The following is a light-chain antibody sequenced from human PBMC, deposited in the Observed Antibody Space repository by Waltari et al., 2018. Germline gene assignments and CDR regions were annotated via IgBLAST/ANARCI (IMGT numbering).Light chain of an antibody. J-gene: IGKJ5*01. V-gene: IGKV2-28*01. Sequence: DIVLTQSPLSLPVTPGEPASISCRSSQSLLHTNGYTYLDWYLQKPGQSPQLLISLGSNRASGVPDRFSGSGSGTDFTLKISRVEAEDVGVYYCMQALQTSITFGQGTRLEIK. CDR3: MQALQTSIT. CDR2: LGS. CDR1: QSLLHTNGYTY.